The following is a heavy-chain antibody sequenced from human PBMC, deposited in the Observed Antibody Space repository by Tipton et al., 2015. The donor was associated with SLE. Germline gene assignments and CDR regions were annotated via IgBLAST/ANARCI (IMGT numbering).Heavy chain of an antibody. J-gene: IGHJ6*02. CDR3: ARPVYSSWNYNYYGMNV. V-gene: IGHV1-18*01. Sequence: QLVQSGAEVKKPGASVKVSCKASGYTFTSYGISWVRQAPGQGLEWMGWISAYNGNTNYAQKLRGRVTMTTDTSTSTAYMELRSQITDDTTVYYCARPVYSSWNYNYYGMNVWSQGTTVTVSS. CDR1: GYTFTSYG. D-gene: IGHD6-13*01. CDR2: ISAYNGNT.